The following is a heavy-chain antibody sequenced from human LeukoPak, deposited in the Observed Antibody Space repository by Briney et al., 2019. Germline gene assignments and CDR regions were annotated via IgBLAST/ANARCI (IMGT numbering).Heavy chain of an antibody. Sequence: GGSLRLSCAASGFTFSGAWMSWVRQVPGKGLEWLGLIKNKIDGGTTDYAVTVKGRFTISRDDSKNTLYLQMNSLKTGDTAVYYCSKYNPYDALDYWGQGTLVTVSS. V-gene: IGHV3-15*01. CDR1: GFTFSGAW. CDR3: SKYNPYDALDY. J-gene: IGHJ4*02. CDR2: IKNKIDGGTT. D-gene: IGHD1-1*01.